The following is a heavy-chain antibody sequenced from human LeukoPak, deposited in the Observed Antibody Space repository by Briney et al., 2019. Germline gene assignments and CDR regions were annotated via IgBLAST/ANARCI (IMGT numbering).Heavy chain of an antibody. D-gene: IGHD6-13*01. CDR2: INHSGST. CDR3: ARDYHSIASFDY. Sequence: PSETLSLTCAVYGGSFSGYYWSWIRQPPGKGLEWIGEINHSGSTNYNPSLKSRVTISVDTSKNQFSLKLSSVTAADTAVYYCARDYHSIASFDYWGQGTLVTVSS. J-gene: IGHJ4*02. V-gene: IGHV4-34*01. CDR1: GGSFSGYY.